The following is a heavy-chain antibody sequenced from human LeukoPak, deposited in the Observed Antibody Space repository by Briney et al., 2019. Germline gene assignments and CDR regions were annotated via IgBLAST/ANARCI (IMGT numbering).Heavy chain of an antibody. Sequence: PSETLSLTCTVSGGSISSYYWSWIRQPPGKGLEWNGYIYYSGSTNYNPSLKSRVTISVDTSKSQFSLKLSSVTAADTAVYYCARGQYDFWSGYTIDYWGQGTLVTVSS. V-gene: IGHV4-59*01. CDR2: IYYSGST. J-gene: IGHJ4*02. CDR3: ARGQYDFWSGYTIDY. CDR1: GGSISSYY. D-gene: IGHD3-3*01.